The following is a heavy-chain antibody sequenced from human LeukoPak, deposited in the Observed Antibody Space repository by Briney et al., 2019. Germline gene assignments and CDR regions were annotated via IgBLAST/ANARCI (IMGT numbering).Heavy chain of an antibody. J-gene: IGHJ6*03. CDR3: ARDSSSWKYYYYYYMDV. CDR1: GFTFSSYS. V-gene: IGHV3-48*01. CDR2: ISSSSSTI. D-gene: IGHD6-13*01. Sequence: GGSLRLPCAASGFTFSSYSMNWVRQAPGKGLEWVSYISSSSSTIYYADSVKGRFTISRDNAKNSLYLQMNSLRAEDTAVYYCARDSSSWKYYYYYYMDVWGKGTTVTVSS.